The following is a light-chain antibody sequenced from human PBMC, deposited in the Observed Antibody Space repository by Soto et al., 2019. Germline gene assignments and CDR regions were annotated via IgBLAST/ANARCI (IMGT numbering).Light chain of an antibody. Sequence: AIQMTQSPSSLSASVGDRVTITCRASQDIGNDLGWYQQKPGKAPKLLIYAASTLQSGVPSRFSGSGSGTDFTLTISSLQPEDFATYYCLQDYIYPWTFGQGTEVDIK. CDR3: LQDYIYPWT. CDR2: AAS. CDR1: QDIGND. J-gene: IGKJ1*01. V-gene: IGKV1-6*01.